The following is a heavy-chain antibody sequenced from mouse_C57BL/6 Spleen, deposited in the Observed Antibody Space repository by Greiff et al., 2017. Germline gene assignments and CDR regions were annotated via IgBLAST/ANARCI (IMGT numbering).Heavy chain of an antibody. CDR2: ISGGGGNT. Sequence: EVMLVESGGGLVKPGGSLKLSCAASGFTFSSYTMSWVRQTPEKRLEWVATISGGGGNTYYPDSVKGRFTISRDNAKNTLYLQMSSLRSEDTALYYCARQGGSSYDYDERGGGFDYWGQGTTLTVSS. V-gene: IGHV5-9*01. J-gene: IGHJ2*01. CDR3: ARQGGSSYDYDERGGGFDY. D-gene: IGHD2-4*01. CDR1: GFTFSSYT.